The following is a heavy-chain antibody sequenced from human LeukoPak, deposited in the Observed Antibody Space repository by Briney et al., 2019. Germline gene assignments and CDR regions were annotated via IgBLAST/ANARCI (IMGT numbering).Heavy chain of an antibody. CDR2: IRSKANSYAT. CDR3: TRHRDTATKRNYYMDV. CDR1: GFTFSGSA. D-gene: IGHD5-18*01. Sequence: GGSLRLSCAASGFTFSGSAMHWVRQASGKGLEWVGRIRSKANSYATAYVASVKGRFTISRDDSKNTAYLQMNSLKTEDTAVYYCTRHRDTATKRNYYMDVWGKGTTVTVSS. J-gene: IGHJ6*03. V-gene: IGHV3-73*01.